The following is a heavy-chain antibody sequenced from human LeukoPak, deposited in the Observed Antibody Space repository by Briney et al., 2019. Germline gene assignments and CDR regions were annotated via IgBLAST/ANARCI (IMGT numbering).Heavy chain of an antibody. V-gene: IGHV1-69*05. Sequence: SVKVSCKASGGTFSSYAISWVRQTPGQGLEWMGGIIPIFGTANYAQKFQGRVTITTDESTSTAYMELSSLRSEDTAVYYCARGWIAARPDYYYYMDVWGKGTTVTVSS. J-gene: IGHJ6*03. CDR1: GGTFSSYA. CDR3: ARGWIAARPDYYYYMDV. D-gene: IGHD6-6*01. CDR2: IIPIFGTA.